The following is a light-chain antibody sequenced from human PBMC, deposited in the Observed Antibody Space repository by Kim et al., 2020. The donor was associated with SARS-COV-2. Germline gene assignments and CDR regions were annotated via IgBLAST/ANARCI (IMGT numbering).Light chain of an antibody. CDR1: SSDVGGYNY. CDR3: SSYGGSSNLI. V-gene: IGLV2-8*01. Sequence: GQSVAISCTGTSSDVGGYNYVSWFQQPPGKAPKLIIFEVNKRPSGVPDRFSGSKSGNTASLTVSELQAEDEADYYCSSYGGSSNLIFGGGTQLTVL. J-gene: IGLJ2*01. CDR2: EVN.